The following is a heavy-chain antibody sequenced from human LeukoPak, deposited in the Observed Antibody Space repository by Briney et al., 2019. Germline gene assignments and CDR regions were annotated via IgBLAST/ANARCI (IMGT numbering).Heavy chain of an antibody. CDR1: GFTFSSYS. Sequence: GGSLRLSCAASGFTFSSYSMSWVRQAPGKGLEWVGFIRSKTHGGTTEYAASVKGRFSISRDDSKSIAYLQVNSLKTEDTAVYYCTRDGIPETNWSGYYVDFWGQGTLVTVSS. D-gene: IGHD3-3*01. CDR3: TRDGIPETNWSGYYVDF. J-gene: IGHJ4*02. V-gene: IGHV3-49*04. CDR2: IRSKTHGGTT.